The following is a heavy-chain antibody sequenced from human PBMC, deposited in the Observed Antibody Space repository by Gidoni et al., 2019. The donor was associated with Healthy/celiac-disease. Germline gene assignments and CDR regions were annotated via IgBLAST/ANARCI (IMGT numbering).Heavy chain of an antibody. CDR3: AKASTPWRLLLQRSPYYFDY. V-gene: IGHV3-23*01. J-gene: IGHJ4*02. CDR2: VSGSGGST. CDR1: GFTFSSYP. Sequence: EVQLFESGGGSVQPGGSLRLSCAASGFTFSSYPMRWVRQAPGTGLEWVSAVSGSGGSTYYADSVKGRFTISRDNSKNTLYLQMNSLRAEDTAVYYCAKASTPWRLLLQRSPYYFDYWGQGTLVTVSS. D-gene: IGHD3-22*01.